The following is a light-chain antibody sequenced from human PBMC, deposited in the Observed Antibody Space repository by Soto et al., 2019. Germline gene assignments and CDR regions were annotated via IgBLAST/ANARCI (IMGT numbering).Light chain of an antibody. CDR2: DND. V-gene: IGLV1-51*01. Sequence: QSVLTQPPSVSAAXXXKVXXXXSGSNSNRNSFVSWYQHAPGTAPKLLIYDNDKRASGIPDRLSGSKSGMSATLDITGVQTGDEADYYCATWDDRLTAAVFGPGTKVTVL. CDR3: ATWDDRLTAAV. CDR1: NSNRNSF. J-gene: IGLJ1*01.